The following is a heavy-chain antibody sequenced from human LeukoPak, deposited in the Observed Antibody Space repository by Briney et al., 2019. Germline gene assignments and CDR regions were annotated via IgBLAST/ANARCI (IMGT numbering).Heavy chain of an antibody. Sequence: GGSLRLSCAASGFTFSSYGMHWVRQAPGKGLEWVAFIRYDGSNKYYADSVKGRFTISRDNSKNTLYLQMNSLRAEDTAVYYCAKVEIYYYGSGSHPDAFDIWGQGTMVTVSS. CDR3: AKVEIYYYGSGSHPDAFDI. J-gene: IGHJ3*02. CDR1: GFTFSSYG. CDR2: IRYDGSNK. V-gene: IGHV3-30*02. D-gene: IGHD3-10*01.